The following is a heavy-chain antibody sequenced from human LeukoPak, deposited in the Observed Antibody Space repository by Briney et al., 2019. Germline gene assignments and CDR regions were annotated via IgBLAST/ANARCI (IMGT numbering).Heavy chain of an antibody. J-gene: IGHJ4*02. CDR2: IYSGGST. CDR1: GFTVSSNY. V-gene: IGHV3-66*01. D-gene: IGHD3-22*01. Sequence: GGSLRLSCAASGFTVSSNYMSWVRQAPGKGLEWVSVIYSGGSTYYADSVKGRFTISRDNSKNTLYLQMNSLRAEDTAVYYCARDPRYYYDGSGYYYDYWGQGTLVTVSS. CDR3: ARDPRYYYDGSGYYYDY.